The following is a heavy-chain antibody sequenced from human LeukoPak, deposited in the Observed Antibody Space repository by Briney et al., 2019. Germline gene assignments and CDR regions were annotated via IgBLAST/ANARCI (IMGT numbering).Heavy chain of an antibody. V-gene: IGHV3-49*04. CDR2: IRSKAYGGTT. J-gene: IGHJ5*02. D-gene: IGHD5-12*01. CDR1: GFTFGDYA. CDR3: TRAGWPRVDIVATS. Sequence: GGSLRLSCTASGFTFGDYAMSWVRQAPGKGLEWVGFIRSKAYGGTTEYAASVKGGFTISRDDSKSIAYLQMNSLKTEDTAVYYCTRAGWPRVDIVATSWGQGTLVTVSS.